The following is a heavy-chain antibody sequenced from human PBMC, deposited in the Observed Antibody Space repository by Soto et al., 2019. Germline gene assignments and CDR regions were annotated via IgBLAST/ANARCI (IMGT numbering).Heavy chain of an antibody. Sequence: GGPLRPSFSASGLTSSSYPMHWVRQAPGKGLEYVSVISSNGGSTYYADSVKGRFTISRDNSKNTLYLQMSSLRAEDTAVYYCVKVHSSGCLWGQGTQVTVSS. CDR2: ISSNGGST. CDR1: GLTSSSYP. D-gene: IGHD6-19*01. V-gene: IGHV3-64D*08. J-gene: IGHJ4*02. CDR3: VKVHSSGCL.